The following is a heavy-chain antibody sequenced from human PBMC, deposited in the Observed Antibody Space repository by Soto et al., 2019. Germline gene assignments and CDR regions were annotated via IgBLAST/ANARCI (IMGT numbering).Heavy chain of an antibody. Sequence: GGSLRLCCAASGFTFSNYAMNGVRQAPGKGLEWVSGITGSSGRTFYADSVKGRFTISRDNSKNTVYLQMNTVRADDTAVYYCAKEYTSISRGSFDYWGQGALVTVSS. CDR3: AKEYTSISRGSFDY. CDR1: GFTFSNYA. J-gene: IGHJ4*02. D-gene: IGHD2-2*01. V-gene: IGHV3-23*01. CDR2: ITGSSGRT.